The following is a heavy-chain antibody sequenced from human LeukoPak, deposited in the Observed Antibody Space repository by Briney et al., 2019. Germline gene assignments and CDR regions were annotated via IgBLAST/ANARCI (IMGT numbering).Heavy chain of an antibody. CDR3: ARHGDIVATNEILYY. D-gene: IGHD5-12*01. CDR1: GYSFTSYW. V-gene: IGHV5-51*01. J-gene: IGHJ4*02. Sequence: GESLKISCKGSGYSFTSYWIGWVRQMPGKGLEWMGIIYPGDSDTRYSPSFQGQVTISADKSISTAYLQWSSLKASDTAMYYCARHGDIVATNEILYYWGQGTLVTVSS. CDR2: IYPGDSDT.